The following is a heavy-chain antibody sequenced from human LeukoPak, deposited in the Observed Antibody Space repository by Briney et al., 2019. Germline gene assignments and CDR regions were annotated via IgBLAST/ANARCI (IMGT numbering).Heavy chain of an antibody. CDR1: GGSISSYY. Sequence: PSETLSLTCTVSGGSISSYYWSWIRQPPGKGLEWIGYIYYSGSTNYNPSLKSRVTISEDTSKNQFSLKLSSVTAADTAVYYCAREGYDSTQRAFDIWGQGTMVTVSS. CDR2: IYYSGST. CDR3: AREGYDSTQRAFDI. D-gene: IGHD3-22*01. J-gene: IGHJ3*02. V-gene: IGHV4-59*01.